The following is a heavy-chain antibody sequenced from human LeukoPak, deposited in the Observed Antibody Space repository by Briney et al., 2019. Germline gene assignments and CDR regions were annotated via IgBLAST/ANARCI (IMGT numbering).Heavy chain of an antibody. CDR2: ISYDVSDK. CDR3: AKDRGSGYNWNDVLDY. V-gene: IGHV3-30*18. Sequence: GGSLRLSCAASGFTFSSYGMHWVRQAPGKGLEWVAVISYDVSDKYYVASVKGRFTISRDTSKNTLYLQMNSLRAEDTAVYYCAKDRGSGYNWNDVLDYWGQGTLVTVSS. D-gene: IGHD1-20*01. J-gene: IGHJ4*02. CDR1: GFTFSSYG.